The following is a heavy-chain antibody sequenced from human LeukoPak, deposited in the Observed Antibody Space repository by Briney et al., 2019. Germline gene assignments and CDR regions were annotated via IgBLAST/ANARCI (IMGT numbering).Heavy chain of an antibody. CDR3: ARDRSDYYGSGSYRHNWFDP. V-gene: IGHV1-69*13. CDR2: IIPIFGTA. D-gene: IGHD3-10*01. Sequence: SVKVSCKASGGTFSSYAISWVRQAPGQGLEWMGGIIPIFGTANYAQKFQGRVTITADESTSTAYMELSSLRSEDTAVYYCARDRSDYYGSGSYRHNWFDPWGQGTLVTVSS. CDR1: GGTFSSYA. J-gene: IGHJ5*02.